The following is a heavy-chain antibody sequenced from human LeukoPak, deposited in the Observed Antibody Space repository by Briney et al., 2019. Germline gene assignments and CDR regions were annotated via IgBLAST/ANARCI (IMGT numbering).Heavy chain of an antibody. CDR1: GFTVSSNY. V-gene: IGHV3-53*01. CDR2: IYSGGST. D-gene: IGHD3-10*01. CDR3: ARDRGLLWFGNDAFDI. Sequence: GGSLRLSCAASGFTVSSNYMSWVRQAPGKGLEWGSVIYSGGSTYYADSVKGRFTIPRDNSKNTLYLQMNSLRAEDTAVYYCARDRGLLWFGNDAFDIWGQGTMVTVSS. J-gene: IGHJ3*02.